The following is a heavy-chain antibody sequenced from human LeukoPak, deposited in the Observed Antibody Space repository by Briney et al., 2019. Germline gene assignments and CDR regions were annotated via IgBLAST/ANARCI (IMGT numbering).Heavy chain of an antibody. CDR1: GFTFSSYA. J-gene: IGHJ4*02. CDR3: AKAPSYYDSSGYPFDY. Sequence: SGGSLRLSCAASGFTFSSYAMSWVRQAPGKGLEWVSAISGSGGSTYYADSVKGRFTISRDNSKNTLYLQMNSLRAEDTAVYYCAKAPSYYDSSGYPFDYWGQGTLVTVSS. CDR2: ISGSGGST. V-gene: IGHV3-23*01. D-gene: IGHD3-22*01.